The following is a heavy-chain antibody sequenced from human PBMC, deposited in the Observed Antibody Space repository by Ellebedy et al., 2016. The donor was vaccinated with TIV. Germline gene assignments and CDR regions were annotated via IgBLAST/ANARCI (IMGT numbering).Heavy chain of an antibody. CDR1: GGTFSTYT. CDR2: IIPVLGAT. D-gene: IGHD5-24*01. V-gene: IGHV1-69*08. J-gene: IGHJ4*02. Sequence: SVKVSCXTSGGTFSTYTINWVRQAPGQGLEWLGRIIPVLGATNYAQKFQDRITLSADESTATAYMELSSLRSEDTAVYFCQVHPDHGSLDYWGQGTLLTVSS. CDR3: QVHPDHGSLDY.